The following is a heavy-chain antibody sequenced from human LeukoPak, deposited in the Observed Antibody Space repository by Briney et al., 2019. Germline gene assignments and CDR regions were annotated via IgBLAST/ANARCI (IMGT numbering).Heavy chain of an antibody. CDR3: ARREGRASDPWFDP. Sequence: PSETLSLTCTVSGGSISSSSYYWGWIRQPPGKGLEWIGTIYYSGSTYYNPSLKSRVTISVDTSKNQFSLKLSSVTAADTAVYYCARREGRASDPWFDPWGQGSLVTVSS. V-gene: IGHV4-39*01. J-gene: IGHJ5*02. CDR2: IYYSGST. CDR1: GGSISSSSYY.